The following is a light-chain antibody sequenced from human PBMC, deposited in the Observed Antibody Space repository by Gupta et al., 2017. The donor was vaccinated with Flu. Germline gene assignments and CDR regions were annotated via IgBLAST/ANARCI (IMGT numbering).Light chain of an antibody. J-gene: IGKJ4*01. CDR1: QGISSY. V-gene: IGKV1-9*01. CDR3: QQLKSYPLS. Sequence: IQLTQSPSFLSASVGDRVTIPCRASQGISSYLAWYQQKPRKAPKVLIYAAPTWQSGVPSRFRGSGSGTEFTLTISSLQTEDFATYYCQQLKSYPLSFGGGTKVEIK. CDR2: AAP.